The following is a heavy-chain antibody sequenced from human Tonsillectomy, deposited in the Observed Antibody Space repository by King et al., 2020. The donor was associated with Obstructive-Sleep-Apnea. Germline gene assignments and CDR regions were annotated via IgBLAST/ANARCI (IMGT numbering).Heavy chain of an antibody. Sequence: VQLQESGPGLVKPSETLSLTCTVSGGSISSYYWSWIRQPPGKGLEWIGYIYYSGSTNYNPSLKSRVTISVDTSKNQFSLKLSSVTAADTAVYFCARAHNVFRYFDLLLWGQGTLVTVSS. V-gene: IGHV4-59*01. CDR3: ARAHNVFRYFDLLL. CDR2: IYYSGST. CDR1: GGSISSYY. J-gene: IGHJ4*02. D-gene: IGHD3-9*01.